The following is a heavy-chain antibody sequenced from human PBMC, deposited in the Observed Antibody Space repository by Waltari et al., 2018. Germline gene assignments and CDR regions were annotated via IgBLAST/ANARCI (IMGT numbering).Heavy chain of an antibody. CDR1: GFTFGIHA. Sequence: EEQLLQSGGGLIQPGESLRLSCAASGFTFGIHAMSWVRQAPGKGLEWVSVIYSGSTTTYYADFVKGRFTISRDKQPDSRGHGHILLYERSAVGSTECFDIWGQGTVVTVSS. D-gene: IGHD2-8*01. CDR3: CFDI. CDR2: IYSGSTTT. V-gene: IGHV3-23*03. J-gene: IGHJ3*02.